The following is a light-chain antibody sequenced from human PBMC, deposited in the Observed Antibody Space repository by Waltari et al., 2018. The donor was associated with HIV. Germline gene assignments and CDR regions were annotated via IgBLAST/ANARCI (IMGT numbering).Light chain of an antibody. V-gene: IGLV2-14*03. Sequence: QSALTQPASVSGSPGQSITISCPGTTSDVGGYNYVPRYQQHPGKAPKLMIYDVSNRPSGVSNRFSGSKSGNTASLTISGLQAEDEADYYCSSYTSSSTLEVFGGGTKLTVL. CDR1: TSDVGGYNY. J-gene: IGLJ3*02. CDR3: SSYTSSSTLEV. CDR2: DVS.